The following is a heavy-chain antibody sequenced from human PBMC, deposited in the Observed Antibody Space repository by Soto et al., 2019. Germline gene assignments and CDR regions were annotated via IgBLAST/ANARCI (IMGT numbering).Heavy chain of an antibody. Sequence: GGSLRLSCAASGFTFSSYSMNWVRQAPGKGLEWVSSISSSSSYIYYADSVKGRFTISRDNAKNSLYLQMNSLRAEDTAVYYCARNLFPMTTVTTWFDPWGQGTLVTVSS. V-gene: IGHV3-21*01. CDR3: ARNLFPMTTVTTWFDP. J-gene: IGHJ5*02. CDR1: GFTFSSYS. D-gene: IGHD4-17*01. CDR2: ISSSSSYI.